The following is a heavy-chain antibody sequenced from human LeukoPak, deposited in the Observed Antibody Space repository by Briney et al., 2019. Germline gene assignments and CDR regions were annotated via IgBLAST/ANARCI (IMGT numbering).Heavy chain of an antibody. CDR2: IYNSGST. CDR3: ARGLGDYYDSSGYDWFDP. J-gene: IGHJ5*02. Sequence: SETLSLTCTVSGYSISSGYYWGWLRQPPGKGLEWVGNIYNSGSTYYNPSLKSRVTISVDTAKNQFSLKLSSVTAADTAVYYCARGLGDYYDSSGYDWFDPWGQGTLVTVSP. V-gene: IGHV4-38-2*02. CDR1: GYSISSGYY. D-gene: IGHD3-22*01.